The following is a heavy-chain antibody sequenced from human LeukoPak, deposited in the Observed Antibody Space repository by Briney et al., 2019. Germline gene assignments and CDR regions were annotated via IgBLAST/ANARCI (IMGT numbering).Heavy chain of an antibody. CDR1: GFTFSTY. D-gene: IGHD3-16*02. J-gene: IGHJ3*02. V-gene: IGHV3-21*01. CDR3: AKPMITFGGVIVFDAFDI. Sequence: GGSLRLSCAASGFTFSTYNWVRQAPGKGLEWVSSISAIITYIFYADSVKGRFTISRDNAKNSLYLQMNSLRAEDTAVYYCAKPMITFGGVIVFDAFDIWGQGTMVTVSS. CDR2: ISAIITYI.